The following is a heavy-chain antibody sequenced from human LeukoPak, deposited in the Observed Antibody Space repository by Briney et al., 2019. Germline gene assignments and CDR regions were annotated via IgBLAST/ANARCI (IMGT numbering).Heavy chain of an antibody. CDR1: GGSISSGGYY. CDR2: IYYSGST. V-gene: IGHV4-31*03. J-gene: IGHJ3*02. Sequence: SETLSLTCTVSGGSISSGGYYWSWIRQHPGKGLEWIGYIYYSGSTYYNPSLKSRVTISVDTSKNQFSLKLSSVTAADTAVYYCARLATGGDSLDAFDIWGQGTMVTVSS. D-gene: IGHD2-21*02. CDR3: ARLATGGDSLDAFDI.